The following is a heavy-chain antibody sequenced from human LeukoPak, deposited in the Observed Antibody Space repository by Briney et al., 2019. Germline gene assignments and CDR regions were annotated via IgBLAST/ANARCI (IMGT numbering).Heavy chain of an antibody. Sequence: PGGSLRLSCAASGFTFSNYWMTWVRRAPGKGLEWVANIKQDGSEKHYVDSVKGRFTISRDNAKNSLYLQMNSLRAEDTAGYYCARDQDVVVLLGIIAYDAFDLWGQGTMVTVSS. J-gene: IGHJ3*01. D-gene: IGHD2-15*01. CDR2: IKQDGSEK. V-gene: IGHV3-7*01. CDR3: ARDQDVVVLLGIIAYDAFDL. CDR1: GFTFSNYW.